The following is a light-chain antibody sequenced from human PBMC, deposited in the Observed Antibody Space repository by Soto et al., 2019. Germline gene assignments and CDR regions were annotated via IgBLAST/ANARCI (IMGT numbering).Light chain of an antibody. Sequence: QSALTQPASVSGSPGQPITISCTGTSSDIGGYNYVSWYRQHPGKAPQLMIYDVTNRPSGVSNRFSGSKSGNTASLTISGLRTEDEADYFCSSYTVSSTYVFGTGTKVTVL. J-gene: IGLJ1*01. V-gene: IGLV2-14*03. CDR2: DVT. CDR3: SSYTVSSTYV. CDR1: SSDIGGYNY.